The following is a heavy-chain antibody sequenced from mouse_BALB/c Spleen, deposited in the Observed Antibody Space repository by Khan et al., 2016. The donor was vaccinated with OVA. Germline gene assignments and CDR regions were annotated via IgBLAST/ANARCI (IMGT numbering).Heavy chain of an antibody. Sequence: QVQLKESGAELVRPGVSVKISCKGSGYTSTDFTMHWVKQSHAKSLEWIGVVNTYYGDATYNQKFKGKATMTVDKSSTTAYMELARLTSEDSAIFCWARGGGGDRFAYWGQGTLVTVSA. V-gene: IGHV1S137*01. J-gene: IGHJ3*01. CDR3: ARGGGGDRFAY. CDR2: VNTYYGDA. CDR1: GYTSTDFT.